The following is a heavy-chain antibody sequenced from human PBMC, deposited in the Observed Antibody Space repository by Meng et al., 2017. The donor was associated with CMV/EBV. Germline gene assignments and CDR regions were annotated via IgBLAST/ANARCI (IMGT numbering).Heavy chain of an antibody. J-gene: IGHJ4*02. CDR1: GFTFSSYG. CDR2: INHSGST. V-gene: IGHV4-34*01. CDR3: ASITRRYSSGWYVGSNGVQNDY. Sequence: ESLKISCAASGFTFSSYGIHWVRQAPGKGLEWIGEINHSGSTNYNPSLKSRVTISVDTSKNQFSLKLSSVTAADTAVYYCASITRRYSSGWYVGSNGVQNDYWGQGTLVTVSS. D-gene: IGHD6-19*01.